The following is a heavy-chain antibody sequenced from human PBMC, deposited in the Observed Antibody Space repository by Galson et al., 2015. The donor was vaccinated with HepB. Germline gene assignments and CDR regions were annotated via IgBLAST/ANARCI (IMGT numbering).Heavy chain of an antibody. CDR2: ISYGGPFT. D-gene: IGHD2-8*01. CDR1: GFTFSTYA. CDR3: AKYRATNVMGDY. V-gene: IGHV3-23*01. J-gene: IGHJ4*02. Sequence: SLRLSCAASGFTFSTYAMGWVRQTPGKGLEWVSGISYGGPFTFYAGSVRGRFTISRDNSKNMLYLQMDSLRAEDTAVYYCAKYRATNVMGDYWGQGTLVTVSS.